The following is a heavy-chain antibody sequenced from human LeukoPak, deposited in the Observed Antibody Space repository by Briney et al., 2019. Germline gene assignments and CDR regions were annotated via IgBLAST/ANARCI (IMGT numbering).Heavy chain of an antibody. CDR2: IYYSGST. D-gene: IGHD1-26*01. Sequence: SETLSLTCTVSGGSISSSSYYWGWIRQPPGKGLEWIGSIYYSGSTYNNPSLKSRVTISVDTSKNQFSLKLSSVTAADTAVYYCARLFSGSLDYFDYWGQGTLVTVSS. CDR1: GGSISSSSYY. CDR3: ARLFSGSLDYFDY. J-gene: IGHJ4*02. V-gene: IGHV4-39*01.